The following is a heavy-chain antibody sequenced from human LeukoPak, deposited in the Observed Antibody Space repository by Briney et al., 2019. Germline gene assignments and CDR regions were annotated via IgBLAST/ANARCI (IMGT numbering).Heavy chain of an antibody. D-gene: IGHD3-22*01. CDR1: GFTFSSYS. Sequence: GGSLRLSCAASGFTFSSYSMNWVRQAPGKGLEWVSSISSSSSYIYYADSAKGRFTISRDNAKNSLYLQMNSLRAEDTAVYYCARTYYDSSVGGYAFDIWGQGTMVTVSS. CDR3: ARTYYDSSVGGYAFDI. J-gene: IGHJ3*02. V-gene: IGHV3-21*01. CDR2: ISSSSSYI.